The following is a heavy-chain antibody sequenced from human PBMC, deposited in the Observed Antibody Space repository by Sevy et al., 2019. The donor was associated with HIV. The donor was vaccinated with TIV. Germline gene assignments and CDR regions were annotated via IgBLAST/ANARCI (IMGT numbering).Heavy chain of an antibody. D-gene: IGHD2-2*01. CDR3: ARAVHATDAFDI. V-gene: IGHV3-21*01. Sequence: GGSLRLSCAASGFTFTSYSMHWVRQAPGKGVEWVSPISGISNYIYYADSVKGRFSISRDNAKNSLYLQMNSLRAEDTAVFYCARAVHATDAFDIWGQGTLVTVSS. J-gene: IGHJ3*02. CDR1: GFTFTSYS. CDR2: ISGISNYI.